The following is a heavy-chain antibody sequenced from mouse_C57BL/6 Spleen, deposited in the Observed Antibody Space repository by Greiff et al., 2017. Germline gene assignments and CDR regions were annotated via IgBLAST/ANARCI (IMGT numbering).Heavy chain of an antibody. D-gene: IGHD2-4*01. CDR3: ARLGDYGYFDY. Sequence: VQLQQSGPELVKPGASVKISCKASGYAFSSSWMNWVKQRPGKGLEWIGRIYPGDGDTNYNGKFKGKATLTADKSSSTAYMQLSSLTSEDSAVYFCARLGDYGYFDYWGQGTTLTVSS. CDR2: IYPGDGDT. CDR1: GYAFSSSW. J-gene: IGHJ2*01. V-gene: IGHV1-82*01.